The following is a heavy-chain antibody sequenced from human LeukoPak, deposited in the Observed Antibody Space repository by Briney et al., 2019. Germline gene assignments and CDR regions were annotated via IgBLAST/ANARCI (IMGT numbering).Heavy chain of an antibody. V-gene: IGHV5-51*01. D-gene: IGHD3-10*01. Sequence: GESLKISCKCSGYSFTSHLIGWVRQMPGKGLEWMGIVNPDDSDTIYSPSFQGQVTISADESITTAYLQWSSLKASDTAMYYCARLRWPRGGRSSFDYWGQGALVTVSS. J-gene: IGHJ4*02. CDR2: VNPDDSDT. CDR3: ARLRWPRGGRSSFDY. CDR1: GYSFTSHL.